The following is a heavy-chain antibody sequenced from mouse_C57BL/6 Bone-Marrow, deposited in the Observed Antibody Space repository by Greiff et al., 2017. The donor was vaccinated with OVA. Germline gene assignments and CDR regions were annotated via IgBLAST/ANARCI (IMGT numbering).Heavy chain of an antibody. J-gene: IGHJ1*03. CDR2: IHPNSGST. Sequence: QVQLKQPGAELVKPGASVKLSCKASGYTFTSYWMHWVKQRPGQGLEWIGMIHPNSGSTNYNEKFKSKATLTVDKSSSTAYMQLSSLTSEDSAVYYCARDWFYWYFDVWGTGTTVTVSS. V-gene: IGHV1-64*01. CDR3: ARDWFYWYFDV. CDR1: GYTFTSYW. D-gene: IGHD2-2*01.